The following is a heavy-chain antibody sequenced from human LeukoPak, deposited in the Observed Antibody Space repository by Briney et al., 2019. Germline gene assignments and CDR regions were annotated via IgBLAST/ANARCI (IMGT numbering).Heavy chain of an antibody. V-gene: IGHV4-34*01. CDR2: INHSGST. D-gene: IGHD6-13*01. Sequence: PSETLSLTCSVSGGSFSHYSWGWIRQPPGKGLEWIGEINHSGSTNYNPSLKSRVTISVDTSKNQFSLKLSSVTAADTAVYYCARRGYSSSWYAHSGFDPWGQGTLVTVSS. CDR1: GGSFSHYS. CDR3: ARRGYSSSWYAHSGFDP. J-gene: IGHJ5*02.